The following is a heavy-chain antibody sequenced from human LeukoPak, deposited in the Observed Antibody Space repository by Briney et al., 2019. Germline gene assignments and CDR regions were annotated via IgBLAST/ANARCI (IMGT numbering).Heavy chain of an antibody. J-gene: IGHJ3*02. V-gene: IGHV1-8*01. D-gene: IGHD4-17*01. CDR3: ASPSGWFGYGDYHDAFDI. CDR1: GYTSTSYV. Sequence: ASVKVSCKAFGYTSTSYVINWVRQAPGQGLEWMGWMNPNSGNTGYAQKFQGRVTMTRNTSISTAYMELSSLRSEDTAVYYCASPSGWFGYGDYHDAFDIWGQGTMVTVSS. CDR2: MNPNSGNT.